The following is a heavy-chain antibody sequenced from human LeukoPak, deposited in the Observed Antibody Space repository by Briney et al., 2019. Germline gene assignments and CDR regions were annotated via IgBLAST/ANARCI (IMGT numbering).Heavy chain of an antibody. J-gene: IGHJ4*02. CDR1: GGSISSYY. Sequence: SETLSLTCNVSGGSISSYYWSWIRQPPGKGLEWIGYIFYSGSTNYDPSLEGRATMSVDTSKNQFSLKLTSVTAADTAVYYCARGGSSSSLNHFDYWGQGTLVTVSS. D-gene: IGHD6-13*01. V-gene: IGHV4-59*01. CDR3: ARGGSSSSLNHFDY. CDR2: IFYSGST.